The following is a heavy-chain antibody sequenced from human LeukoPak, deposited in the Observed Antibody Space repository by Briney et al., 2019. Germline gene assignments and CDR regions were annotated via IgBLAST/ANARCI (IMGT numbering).Heavy chain of an antibody. CDR1: GGSFSGYY. Sequence: PSETLSLTCAVYGGSFSGYYWSWIRQPPGKGLEWIGETNHSGSTNYNPSLKSRVTISVDTSKNQFSLKLSSVTAADTAVYYCARNRYCSGGSCYSKALYYYYYGMDVWGQGTTVTVSS. D-gene: IGHD2-15*01. CDR2: TNHSGST. CDR3: ARNRYCSGGSCYSKALYYYYYGMDV. J-gene: IGHJ6*02. V-gene: IGHV4-34*01.